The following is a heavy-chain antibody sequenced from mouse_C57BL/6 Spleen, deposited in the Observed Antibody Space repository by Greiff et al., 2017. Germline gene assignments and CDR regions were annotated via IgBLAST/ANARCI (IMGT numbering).Heavy chain of an antibody. CDR3: TRGLMDYGSSYYFDY. CDR1: GYTFTDYE. Sequence: QVQLQQSGAELVRPGASVTLSCKASGYTFTDYEMHWVKQTPVHGLEWIGAIDPETGGTAYNQKFKGKAILTADKSSSTAYMELRSLTSEDSAVYYCTRGLMDYGSSYYFDYWGQGTTLTVSS. J-gene: IGHJ2*01. CDR2: IDPETGGT. V-gene: IGHV1-15*01. D-gene: IGHD1-1*01.